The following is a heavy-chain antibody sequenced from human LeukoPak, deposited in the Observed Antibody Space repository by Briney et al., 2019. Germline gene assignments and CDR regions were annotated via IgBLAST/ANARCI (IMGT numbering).Heavy chain of an antibody. J-gene: IGHJ4*02. Sequence: GGSLRLPCAASGFTFSSYSMNWVRQAPGKGLVWVSRINTDGSSTTYADSVKGRFTISRDNARNTLYLQMNSLRAEDTAVYYCASACSGGSCYDFDYWGQGTLVTVSS. CDR2: INTDGSST. CDR3: ASACSGGSCYDFDY. D-gene: IGHD2-15*01. V-gene: IGHV3-74*01. CDR1: GFTFSSYS.